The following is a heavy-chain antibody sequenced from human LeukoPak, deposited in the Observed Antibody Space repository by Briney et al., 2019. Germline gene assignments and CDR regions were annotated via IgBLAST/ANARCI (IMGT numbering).Heavy chain of an antibody. J-gene: IGHJ4*02. CDR3: ARSRFYFDY. CDR2: IKPDGSEK. V-gene: IGHV3-7*01. CDR1: GFTFSTYW. Sequence: PGGSLRLSCAVSGFTFSTYWMNWVRQAPGKGLEWVAHIKPDGSEKDHVDSVKGRFTISRDNAKNSLYLQLNSLRAEDTAVYYCARSRFYFDYWGQGTLVTVSS.